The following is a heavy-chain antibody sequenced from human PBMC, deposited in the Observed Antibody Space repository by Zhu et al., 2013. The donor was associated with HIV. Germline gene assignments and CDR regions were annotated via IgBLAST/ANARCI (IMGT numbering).Heavy chain of an antibody. V-gene: IGHV1-2*02. Sequence: VQLVQSGAEVKKPGASVKVSCKASGYTFTGYYMHWVRQAPGQGLEWMGWINPNSGGTNYAQKFQGRVTMTRDTSISTAYMELSRLRSDDTAVYYCVRRLTGYYGRPKGFDPWGQGTLVTVSS. CDR2: INPNSGGT. CDR3: VRRLTGYYGRPKGFDP. J-gene: IGHJ5*02. CDR1: GYTFTGYY. D-gene: IGHD3-9*01.